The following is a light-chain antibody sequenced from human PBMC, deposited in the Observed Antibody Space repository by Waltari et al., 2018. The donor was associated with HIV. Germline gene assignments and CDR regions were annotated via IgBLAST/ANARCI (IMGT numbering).Light chain of an antibody. CDR2: AAS. J-gene: IGKJ2*01. CDR3: QQLNTYPRT. V-gene: IGKV1-9*01. Sequence: DIQLTQSPSFLSASVEDRVTITCRASQGISTYLAWYQQKPGKAPKLLIYAASALQSGVPSRFSGSGSGTEFTLTISSLQPEDFATYYCQQLNTYPRTFGQGTQLEIK. CDR1: QGISTY.